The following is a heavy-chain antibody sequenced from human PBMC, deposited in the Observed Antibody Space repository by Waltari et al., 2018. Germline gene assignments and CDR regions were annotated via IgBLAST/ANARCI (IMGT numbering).Heavy chain of an antibody. CDR1: GFTFISSW. D-gene: IGHD2-21*02. J-gene: IGHJ4*02. CDR3: ARESGGGNSLDY. Sequence: EVQLVESGGGLVQPGGSLRLSCAASGFTFISSWISWVRQAPGKGLEWVANIKQDGSEKYYVDSVKGRFTISRDNAKNSLYLQMNSLRAEDTAVYYCARESGGGNSLDYWGQGTLVTVSS. CDR2: IKQDGSEK. V-gene: IGHV3-7*01.